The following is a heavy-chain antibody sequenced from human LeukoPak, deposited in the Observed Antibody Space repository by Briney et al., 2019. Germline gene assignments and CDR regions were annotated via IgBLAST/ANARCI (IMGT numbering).Heavy chain of an antibody. J-gene: IGHJ3*02. Sequence: PSETLSLTCTVSGGSISGSSCYWGWIRQSPGRGLERIGSIYYSDSGQMFYNPSLKSRVTMSADTSKNQFSLRVSSVTAADTAVYYCARRPPALGAFDIWGQGTMVSVSS. CDR2: IYYSDSGQM. V-gene: IGHV4-39*01. CDR1: GGSISGSSCY. CDR3: ARRPPALGAFDI.